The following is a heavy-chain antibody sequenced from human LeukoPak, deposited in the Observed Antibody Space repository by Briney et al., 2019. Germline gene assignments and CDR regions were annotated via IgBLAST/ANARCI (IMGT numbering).Heavy chain of an antibody. Sequence: GSLRLSCATSGFTLSDHFIDWFRQAPGEGLEWIGHTRNRANRYTTEYAASVKDRFTISRDDLKKSVYLRMSSLKTEDTAVYYCARVGPPGSHTFDIWGQGTMVTVSS. CDR3: ARVGPPGSHTFDI. J-gene: IGHJ3*02. CDR1: GFTLSDHF. V-gene: IGHV3-72*01. CDR2: TRNRANRYTT.